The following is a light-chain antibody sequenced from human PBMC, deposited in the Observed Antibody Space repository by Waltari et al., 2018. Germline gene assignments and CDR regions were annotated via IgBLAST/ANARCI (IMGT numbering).Light chain of an antibody. CDR2: DFT. J-gene: IGLJ2*01. CDR3: CSYAGPYTLII. V-gene: IGLV2-11*01. Sequence: QSALTQPRSVSGSPGQSVTIPRTGTSSDVGGYNYVSWYQPHPGNAPKLIIYDFTKRPSGVPDRFSGSKSGNTASLTISGLQAEDEADYYCCSYAGPYTLIIFGGGTKLTVV. CDR1: SSDVGGYNY.